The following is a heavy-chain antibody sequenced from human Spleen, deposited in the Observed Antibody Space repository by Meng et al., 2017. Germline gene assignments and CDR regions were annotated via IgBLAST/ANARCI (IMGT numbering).Heavy chain of an antibody. CDR2: INHSGST. Sequence: SETLSLTCVVSGGSFSDYYWSWIRQPPGKGLEWIGEINHSGSTNYNPSLESRATISVDTSQNNLSLKLSSVTAADTAVYYCAREKWELRYFAFDIWGQGTMVTVSS. D-gene: IGHD1-26*01. CDR3: AREKWELRYFAFDI. V-gene: IGHV4-34*01. J-gene: IGHJ3*02. CDR1: GGSFSDYY.